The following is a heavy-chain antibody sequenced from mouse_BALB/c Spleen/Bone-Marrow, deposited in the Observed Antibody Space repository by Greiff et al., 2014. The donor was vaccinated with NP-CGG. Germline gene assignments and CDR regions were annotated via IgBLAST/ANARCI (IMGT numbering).Heavy chain of an antibody. Sequence: KISCQASGYSLTGYTMNWVKQSHGKNLEGIGLINPYHDGTHYNQKFKCKSTLTGDKSSSTANRELLSLTSEESVVYYCARVLYYTRDYWGPGTSVTVSS. V-gene: IGHV1-26*01. CDR1: GYSLTGYT. CDR3: ARVLYYTRDY. CDR2: INPYHDGT. J-gene: IGHJ4*01. D-gene: IGHD2-12*01.